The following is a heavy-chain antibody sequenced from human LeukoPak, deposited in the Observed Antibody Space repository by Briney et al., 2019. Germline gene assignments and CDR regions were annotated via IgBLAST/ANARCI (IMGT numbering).Heavy chain of an antibody. CDR3: AKGRGVLLWVGVHW. CDR1: GFAFSQFP. Sequence: PGGSLGLSCVASGFAFSQFPVHWVRQAPGKRLEWVAFISHDGGNKKYGDSVKGRFTISRDNSKNTVYLQMNSLRAEDTAVYYCAKGRGVLLWVGVHWWGQGTLVTVSS. J-gene: IGHJ4*02. V-gene: IGHV3-30*18. CDR2: ISHDGGNK. D-gene: IGHD3-10*01.